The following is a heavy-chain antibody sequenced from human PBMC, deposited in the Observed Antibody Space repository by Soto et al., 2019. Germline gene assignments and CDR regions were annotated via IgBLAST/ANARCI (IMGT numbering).Heavy chain of an antibody. V-gene: IGHV3-74*01. D-gene: IGHD2-21*01. J-gene: IGHJ4*02. Sequence: GGSLRLSCAASGFTFSSYWMHWVRQAPGKGLVWVSRINSDGSSTSYADSVKGRFTISRDNAKNTLYLQMNSLRAEDTAVYYCARVSYCGGDIYLDYWDQGTLVTVSS. CDR2: INSDGSST. CDR3: ARVSYCGGDIYLDY. CDR1: GFTFSSYW.